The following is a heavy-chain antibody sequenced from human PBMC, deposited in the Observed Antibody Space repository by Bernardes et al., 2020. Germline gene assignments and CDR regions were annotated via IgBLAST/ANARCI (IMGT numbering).Heavy chain of an antibody. Sequence: GGSLRLSCAASGFTFSNFWMTWVRQAPGKGLEWVASIKQDGSETHCVDSVKGRFTISRDNAKNSLYLQINSLRAEDTAVYYCARDGLYYYDRSGYYNHHFDYWGQGTLVTVSS. CDR1: GFTFSNFW. J-gene: IGHJ4*02. CDR3: ARDGLYYYDRSGYYNHHFDY. V-gene: IGHV3-7*01. D-gene: IGHD3-22*01. CDR2: IKQDGSET.